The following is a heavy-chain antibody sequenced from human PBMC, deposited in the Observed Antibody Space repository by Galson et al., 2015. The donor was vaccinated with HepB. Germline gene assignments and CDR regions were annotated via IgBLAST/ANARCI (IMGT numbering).Heavy chain of an antibody. Sequence: SLRLSCAASGFTFDDYDMHWVRQAPGKGLEWVSLISWDGGSTYYADSVKGRFTISRDNSKNSLYLQMNSLRAEDTALYYCAKDIAPYSSSWYVGIDYWGQGTLVTVSS. CDR3: AKDIAPYSSSWYVGIDY. V-gene: IGHV3-43D*03. CDR1: GFTFDDYD. D-gene: IGHD6-13*01. J-gene: IGHJ4*02. CDR2: ISWDGGST.